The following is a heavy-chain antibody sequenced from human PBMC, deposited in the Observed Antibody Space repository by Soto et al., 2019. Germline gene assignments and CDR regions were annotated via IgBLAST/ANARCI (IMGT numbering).Heavy chain of an antibody. J-gene: IGHJ3*02. CDR1: GGSISSSNW. CDR2: IYHGGST. Sequence: QVQLQESGPGLVKPSGTLSLTCAVSGGSISSSNWWSWVRQPPGKGLGWIGEIYHGGSTNYNPSLKSRVTISVDKSKNQFSLKLSSVTAADTAVYYCASPGWQWLANIDAFDIWGQGTMVTVSS. CDR3: ASPGWQWLANIDAFDI. D-gene: IGHD6-19*01. V-gene: IGHV4-4*02.